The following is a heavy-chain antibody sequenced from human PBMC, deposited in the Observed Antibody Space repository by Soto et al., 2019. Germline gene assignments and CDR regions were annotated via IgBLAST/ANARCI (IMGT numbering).Heavy chain of an antibody. V-gene: IGHV3-33*05. CDR1: GFPFREFG. D-gene: IGHD1-1*01. Sequence: QMQLVESGGGVVQPGRSLRLSCVASGFPFREFGMHWVRQAPGKGLEWVALISYDGSDYAESVKGRFTISRDDSRDTLFLHMDNLRPDDTGVYYCARRWNYYLDFWGQGTLVAVSS. CDR3: ARRWNYYLDF. CDR2: ISYDGSD. J-gene: IGHJ4*02.